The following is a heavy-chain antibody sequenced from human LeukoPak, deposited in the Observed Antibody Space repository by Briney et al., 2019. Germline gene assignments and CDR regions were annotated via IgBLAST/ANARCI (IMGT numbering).Heavy chain of an antibody. CDR2: INPNNGGT. CDR1: GYTFTGYY. CDR3: TRESGSYHGNDY. Sequence: ASVKVSCKASGYTFTGYYMHWVRQAPGQGLEWMGRINPNNGGTNYAQKFQGGVTMTGDTSISTAYMELGSLRSDDTAVYYCTRESGSYHGNDYWGQGTLVTVSS. V-gene: IGHV1-2*06. D-gene: IGHD1-26*01. J-gene: IGHJ4*02.